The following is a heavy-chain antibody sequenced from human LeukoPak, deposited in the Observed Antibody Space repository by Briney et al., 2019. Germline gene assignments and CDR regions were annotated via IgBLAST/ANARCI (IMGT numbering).Heavy chain of an antibody. CDR3: ARIHTPAATRKYYYYYMDV. Sequence: ASVTVSCKASGYTFTSYGISWVRQAPGQGPEWMGWISAYNGNTNYAQKLQGRVTMTTDTSTSTAYMELRSLRSDDTAVYYCARIHTPAATRKYYYYYMDVWGKGTTVTVSS. J-gene: IGHJ6*03. D-gene: IGHD2-2*01. V-gene: IGHV1-18*01. CDR2: ISAYNGNT. CDR1: GYTFTSYG.